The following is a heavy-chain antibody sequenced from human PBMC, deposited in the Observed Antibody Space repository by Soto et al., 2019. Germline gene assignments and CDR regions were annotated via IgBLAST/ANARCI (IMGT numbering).Heavy chain of an antibody. D-gene: IGHD1-26*01. Sequence: GGSLRLSCAASGFTFSSYEMNWVRQAPGKGLEWVSYISSSGSTIYYADSVKGRFTISRDNAKNPLYLQMNSLRAEDTAVYYCASVEWELLQTDYWGQGTLVTVSS. CDR2: ISSSGSTI. CDR3: ASVEWELLQTDY. J-gene: IGHJ4*02. V-gene: IGHV3-48*03. CDR1: GFTFSSYE.